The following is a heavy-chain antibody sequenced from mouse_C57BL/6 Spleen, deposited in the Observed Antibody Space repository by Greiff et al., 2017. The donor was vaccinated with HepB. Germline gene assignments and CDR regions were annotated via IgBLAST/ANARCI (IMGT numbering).Heavy chain of an antibody. V-gene: IGHV1-26*01. J-gene: IGHJ2*01. CDR3: ARARGRSYPYYFDY. Sequence: VQLQQSGPELVKPGASVKISCKASGYTFTDYYMNWVKQSHGKSLEWIGDINPNNGGTSYNQKFKGKATLTVDKSSSTAYMELRSLTSEDSAVYYCARARGRSYPYYFDYWGQGTTLTVSS. CDR1: GYTFTDYY. D-gene: IGHD1-1*01. CDR2: INPNNGGT.